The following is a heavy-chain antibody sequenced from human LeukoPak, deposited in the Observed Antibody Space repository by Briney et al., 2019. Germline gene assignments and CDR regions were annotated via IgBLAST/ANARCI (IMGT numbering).Heavy chain of an antibody. CDR3: ARDFFSPHPPPGFYSLFRQITRQYYYYYYMDV. D-gene: IGHD3-22*01. V-gene: IGHV1-18*01. Sequence: ASVKVSCKASGYTFTSYGISWVRQAPGQGLEWMGWISAYNGNTNYAQKLQGRVTMTTDTSTSTAYMELRSLRSDDTAVYYCARDFFSPHPPPGFYSLFRQITRQYYYYYYMDVWGKGTTVTVSS. CDR1: GYTFTSYG. CDR2: ISAYNGNT. J-gene: IGHJ6*03.